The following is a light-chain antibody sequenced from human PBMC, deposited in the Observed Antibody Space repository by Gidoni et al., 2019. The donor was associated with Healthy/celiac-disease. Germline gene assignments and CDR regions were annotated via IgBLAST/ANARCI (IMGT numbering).Light chain of an antibody. J-gene: IGLJ2*01. CDR2: EDS. CDR3: YSTDSSGNHRV. CDR1: AVTKKY. Sequence: YELTQPPSVSVSPGQTARITCSGDAVTKKYAYWYQQKSVQAPVLGIYEDSKRPSGIPERFSGSSSGTMATLTISGAQVEDEADYYCYSTDSSGNHRVFGGGTKLTVL. V-gene: IGLV3-10*01.